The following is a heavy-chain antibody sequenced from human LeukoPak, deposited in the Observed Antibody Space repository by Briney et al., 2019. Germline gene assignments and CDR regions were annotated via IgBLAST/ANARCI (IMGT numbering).Heavy chain of an antibody. Sequence: SETLSLTCAVYGGSFSGYCWSWIRKPPGKGLEGMGEINHSGSTNSNPSLKRRVTISVDTAKNQFSLKLSSVTAADTAVYYCARGEPDTAMVDGRSRYYFDYWGQGTLVTVSS. V-gene: IGHV4-34*01. CDR3: ARGEPDTAMVDGRSRYYFDY. J-gene: IGHJ4*02. CDR2: INHSGST. CDR1: GGSFSGYC. D-gene: IGHD5-18*01.